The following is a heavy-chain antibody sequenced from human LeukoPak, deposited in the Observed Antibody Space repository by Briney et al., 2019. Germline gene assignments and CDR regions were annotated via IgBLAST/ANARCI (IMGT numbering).Heavy chain of an antibody. CDR1: GYTFTDYY. D-gene: IGHD6-13*01. CDR2: INPNSGGT. CDR3: ARILGIATSVGFDP. V-gene: IGHV1-2*02. J-gene: IGHJ5*02. Sequence: GASVKVSCKASGYTFTDYYLHWVRQAPGQGLEWMGWINPNSGGTNYAQKFQGRVTMTRDTSISTAYMELSRLRSDDTAVYYCARILGIATSVGFDPWGQGTLVTVSS.